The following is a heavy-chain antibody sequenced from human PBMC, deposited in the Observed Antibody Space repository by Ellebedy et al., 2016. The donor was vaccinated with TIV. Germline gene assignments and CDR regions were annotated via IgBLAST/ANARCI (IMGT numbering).Heavy chain of an antibody. D-gene: IGHD3-10*01. Sequence: GESLKISCAASGISLRSYAMSWVRQAPGKGLEWVSTIAGTGGTTYYRDSVKGRFTVSRDTSRNTLYLQMSSLRAEDTAVYFCAKDSGRSGWISDYWGQGTLVTVSS. CDR3: AKDSGRSGWISDY. CDR1: GISLRSYA. V-gene: IGHV3-23*01. J-gene: IGHJ4*02. CDR2: IAGTGGTT.